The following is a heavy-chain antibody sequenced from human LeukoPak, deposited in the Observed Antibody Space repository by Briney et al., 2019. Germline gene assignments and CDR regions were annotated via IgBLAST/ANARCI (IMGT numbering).Heavy chain of an antibody. CDR1: GFAFDTYW. Sequence: GGSLRLSCAASGFAFDTYWMTWVRQAPGKGLEWVANIKHDGSEEYYVDSVKGRFTISRDNAQNSLHLQMHSLRAEDTAVYYCARINLFELDYWGQGTLVTVSS. CDR2: IKHDGSEE. D-gene: IGHD1-14*01. CDR3: ARINLFELDY. V-gene: IGHV3-7*01. J-gene: IGHJ4*02.